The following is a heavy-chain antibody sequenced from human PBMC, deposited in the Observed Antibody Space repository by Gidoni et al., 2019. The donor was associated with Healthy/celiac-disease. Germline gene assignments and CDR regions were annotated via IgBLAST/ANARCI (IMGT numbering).Heavy chain of an antibody. J-gene: IGHJ5*02. V-gene: IGHV4-4*07. CDR3: AREGGGMELRDNWFDP. CDR1: GGSIISYY. D-gene: IGHD1-7*01. CDR2: IYSSGST. Sequence: QVQLQESGPGLVKPSETLSLTCTVSGGSIISYYWCWIRQPAGKGLEWIGRIYSSGSTNYNPSLKRRVTMSVDTSKNQFALKLSSVTAADTAVYYCAREGGGMELRDNWFDPWGQGTLVTVSS.